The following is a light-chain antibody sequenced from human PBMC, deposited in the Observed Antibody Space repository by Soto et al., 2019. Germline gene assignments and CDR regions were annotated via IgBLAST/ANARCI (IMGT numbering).Light chain of an antibody. J-gene: IGLJ2*01. V-gene: IGLV1-40*01. CDR3: QSYDSSLSVV. CDR1: TSNIGAAYD. CDR2: ANR. Sequence: QSVLTQPPSVSGAPGQRITISCTGSTSNIGAAYDVQWYQQLPRTAPKLLIYANRNRPSGVPDRFSGSKSGTSASLAITGLQAEDEADYYCQSYDSSLSVVFGGGTKETVL.